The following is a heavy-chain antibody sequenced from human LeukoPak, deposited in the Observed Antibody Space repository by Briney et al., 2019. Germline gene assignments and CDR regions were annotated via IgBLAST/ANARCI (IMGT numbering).Heavy chain of an antibody. V-gene: IGHV3-23*01. CDR2: FSGSGGTT. CDR1: GFTFSSYA. CDR3: ANGNRCTSPNCLDYYYFYMDV. Sequence: GGSLRLSCAASGFTFSSYAMNWVRQAPGRGLEWVSGFSGSGGTTYYADSVKGRFTISRDNSKNTLYLQMNSLRAEDTAVYYCANGNRCTSPNCLDYYYFYMDVWGKGTTVTVSS. D-gene: IGHD2-8*01. J-gene: IGHJ6*03.